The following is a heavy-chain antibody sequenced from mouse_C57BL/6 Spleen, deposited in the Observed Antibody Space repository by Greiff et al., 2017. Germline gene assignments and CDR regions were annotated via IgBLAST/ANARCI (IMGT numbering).Heavy chain of an antibody. CDR2: INYDGSST. D-gene: IGHD1-1*01. Sequence: EVKLMESEGGLVQPGSSMKLSCTASGFTFSDYYMAWVRQVPEKGLEWVANINYDGSSTYYLDSLKSRFIISRDNAKNILYLQMSSLKSEDTATYYCARGSDYYGSSYAFDYWGRGTTLTVSS. V-gene: IGHV5-16*01. CDR3: ARGSDYYGSSYAFDY. J-gene: IGHJ2*01. CDR1: GFTFSDYY.